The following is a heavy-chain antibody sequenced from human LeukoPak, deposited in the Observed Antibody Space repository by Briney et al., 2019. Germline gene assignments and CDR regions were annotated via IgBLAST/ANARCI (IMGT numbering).Heavy chain of an antibody. CDR1: GFTFSSYS. CDR3: ARDAASGNNWFDP. CDR2: ISPSSSSM. J-gene: IGHJ5*02. D-gene: IGHD3-3*01. V-gene: IGHV3-48*01. Sequence: PGGSLRLSCAASGFTFSSYSLNWVRQAPGKGLEWVSHISPSSSSMYYADSVRGRFTISRDNARNSLYLQMNSLSAEDTALYYCARDAASGNNWFDPWGQGTLVTVSS.